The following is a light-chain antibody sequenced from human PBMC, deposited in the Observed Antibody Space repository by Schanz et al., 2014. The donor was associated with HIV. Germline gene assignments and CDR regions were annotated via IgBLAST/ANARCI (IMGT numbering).Light chain of an antibody. CDR3: CSYAGSTTFYV. J-gene: IGLJ1*01. CDR1: SSDVGGYNS. CDR2: DFS. V-gene: IGLV2-14*03. Sequence: QSALTQPASVSGSPGQSITISCPGTSSDVGGYNSPSWYQQHPGKAPKLMVYDFSNRPSGVSNRFSGSKSGNTASLTISGLQAEDEGDYYCCSYAGSTTFYVFATGTKLTVL.